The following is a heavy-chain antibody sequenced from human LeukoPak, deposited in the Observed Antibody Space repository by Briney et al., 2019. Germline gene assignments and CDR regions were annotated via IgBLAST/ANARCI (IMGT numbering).Heavy chain of an antibody. CDR1: GGSFSGYY. D-gene: IGHD2-15*01. Sequence: SETLSLTCAVYGGSFSGYYWSWIRQPPGKGLEWIGEINHSGSTNYNPSLKSRVTISVDTSKNQFSLKLSSVTAADTAVYYCARDWVVAATLYYYYGMDVWGQGTTVTVSS. J-gene: IGHJ6*02. CDR3: ARDWVVAATLYYYYGMDV. CDR2: INHSGST. V-gene: IGHV4-34*01.